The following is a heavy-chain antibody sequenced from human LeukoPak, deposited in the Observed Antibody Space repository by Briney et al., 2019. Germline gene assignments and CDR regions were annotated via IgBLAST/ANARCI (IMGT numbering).Heavy chain of an antibody. CDR3: AKSMVRGSRGWFDP. CDR1: GGSISSYY. J-gene: IGHJ5*02. V-gene: IGHV4-59*01. D-gene: IGHD3-10*01. CDR2: IYYSGST. Sequence: SETLSLTCTVSGGSISSYYWSWIRQPPGKGLEWIGYIYYSGSTNYNPSLKSRVTISVDTSKNQFSLKLSSVTAADTAVYYCAKSMVRGSRGWFDPWGQGTLVTISS.